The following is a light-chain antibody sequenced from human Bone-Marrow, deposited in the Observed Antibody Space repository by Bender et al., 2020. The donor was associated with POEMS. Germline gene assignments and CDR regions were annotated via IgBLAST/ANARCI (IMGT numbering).Light chain of an antibody. CDR2: DVS. CDR1: SSDVGRYDY. V-gene: IGLV2-14*03. Sequence: QSALTQPASVSGSPGQSITISCAGTSSDVGRYDYVSWYQHHPGKAPKLMIYDVSYRPSGLSFRFTGSKSGNTASLTISGLQAEDEADYYCASYAGSFTVVFGGGTKLTVL. J-gene: IGLJ2*01. CDR3: ASYAGSFTVV.